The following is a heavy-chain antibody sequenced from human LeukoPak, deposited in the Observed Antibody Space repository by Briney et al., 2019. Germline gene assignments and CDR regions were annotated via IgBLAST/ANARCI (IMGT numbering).Heavy chain of an antibody. V-gene: IGHV3-21*01. CDR1: GFTFSDHY. CDR2: ISSSSSYI. D-gene: IGHD6-13*01. CDR3: ARGGAGSSWYGNWFDP. J-gene: IGHJ5*02. Sequence: GGSLRLSCAASGFTFSDHYMSWVRQAPGKGLEWVSSISSSSSYIYCADSVKGRFTISRDNAKNSLYLQMNSLRAEDTAVYYCARGGAGSSWYGNWFDPWGQGTLVTVSS.